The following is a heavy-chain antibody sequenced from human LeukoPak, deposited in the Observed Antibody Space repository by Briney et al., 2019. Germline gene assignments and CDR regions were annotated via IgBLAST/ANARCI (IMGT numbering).Heavy chain of an antibody. V-gene: IGHV3-33*01. D-gene: IGHD3-22*01. Sequence: GRSLRLSCAASGFTFSSYGMHWVRQAPGKGLEWVAVIWYDGSNKYYADSVKGRFTISRDNSKNTLYLQMNSLRAEDTAVYYCARDQYYYDSSGYSPSDYWGQGTLVTVSS. J-gene: IGHJ4*02. CDR1: GFTFSSYG. CDR3: ARDQYYYDSSGYSPSDY. CDR2: IWYDGSNK.